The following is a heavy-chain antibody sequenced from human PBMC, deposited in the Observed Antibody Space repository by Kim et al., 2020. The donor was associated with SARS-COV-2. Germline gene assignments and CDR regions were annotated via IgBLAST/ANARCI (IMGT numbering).Heavy chain of an antibody. V-gene: IGHV3-30*04. CDR2: ISYDGSNK. D-gene: IGHD1-26*01. J-gene: IGHJ6*02. CDR3: ARDRRMVGATTPYYYYGMDV. Sequence: GRSLRLSCAASGFTFSSYAMHWVRQAPGKGLEWVAVISYDGSNKYYADSVKGRFTISRDNSKNTLYLQMNSLRAEDTAVYYCARDRRMVGATTPYYYYGMDVWGQGTTVTVSS. CDR1: GFTFSSYA.